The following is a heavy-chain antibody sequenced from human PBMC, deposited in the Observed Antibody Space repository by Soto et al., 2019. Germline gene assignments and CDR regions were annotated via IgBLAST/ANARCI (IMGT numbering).Heavy chain of an antibody. CDR1: GFSVSTNF. Sequence: EVQLVDSGGGLVQPGGSLRLSCAASGFSVSTNFMAWVRQAPGKGLEWVSVIYSGGSAYYADSVRGRFTISRDSSKNTLYLKMNSLRAEDTAVYYCSTAPGFFDYWGQGTLVTVSS. J-gene: IGHJ4*02. CDR2: IYSGGSA. D-gene: IGHD4-17*01. CDR3: STAPGFFDY. V-gene: IGHV3-66*01.